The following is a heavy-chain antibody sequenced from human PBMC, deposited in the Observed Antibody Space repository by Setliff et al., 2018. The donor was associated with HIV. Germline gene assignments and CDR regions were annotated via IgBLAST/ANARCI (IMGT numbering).Heavy chain of an antibody. CDR2: IYHSGSS. D-gene: IGHD3-9*01. V-gene: IGHV4-38-2*01. CDR3: ARRWGDILTGPDTFDN. Sequence: PSETLSLTCAVSGYSISSSYYWGWIRQPPGKGLEWIGNIYHSGSSYSNPSLKSRVTISIDTSKNQFSLKLSSVTAADTAVYYCARRWGDILTGPDTFDNWGQGTMVTVS. CDR1: GYSISSSYY. J-gene: IGHJ3*02.